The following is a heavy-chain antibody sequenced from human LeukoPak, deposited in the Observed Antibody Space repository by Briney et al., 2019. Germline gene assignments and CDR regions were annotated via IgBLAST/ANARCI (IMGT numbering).Heavy chain of an antibody. CDR1: GGTFSSYT. V-gene: IGHV1-69*04. CDR3: ARDYYNSSGYLN. Sequence: ASVRVSCKASGGTFSSYTISWVRQAPGQGLEWMGRIIPILGIANYAQKFQGRVTITADKSTSTAYMELSSLRSEDTAVYYCARDYYNSSGYLNWGQGTLVTGPS. J-gene: IGHJ4*02. CDR2: IIPILGIA. D-gene: IGHD3-22*01.